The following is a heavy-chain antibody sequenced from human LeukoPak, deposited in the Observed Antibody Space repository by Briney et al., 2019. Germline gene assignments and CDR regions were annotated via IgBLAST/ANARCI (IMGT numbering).Heavy chain of an antibody. D-gene: IGHD3-22*01. V-gene: IGHV3-33*06. J-gene: IGHJ4*02. CDR1: GFTFSSYG. CDR3: AKYFYDSSTYSFDY. CDR2: VWYDGSNK. Sequence: GGSLRLSCAASGFTFSSYGMHWVRQAPGKGLEWVAVVWYDGSNKYYADSVKGRFTISRDNSKNTLFLQMNSLRAEDTAVYYCAKYFYDSSTYSFDYWGQGTLVTVSS.